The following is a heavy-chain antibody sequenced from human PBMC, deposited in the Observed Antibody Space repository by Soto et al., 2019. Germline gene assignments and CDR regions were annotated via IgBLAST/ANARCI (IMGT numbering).Heavy chain of an antibody. CDR3: ARTRSFTLGFYYDGMDV. D-gene: IGHD6-6*01. J-gene: IGHJ6*02. CDR2: IYPGDSDT. V-gene: IGHV5-51*01. CDR1: GYSFTSYW. Sequence: GESLKISCKGSGYSFTSYWIGWVRQMPGKGLEWMGIIYPGDSDTRYSPSFQGQVTISADKSLRTAYLQWTSLKASDTALYYCARTRSFTLGFYYDGMDVWGQGTTVTVSS.